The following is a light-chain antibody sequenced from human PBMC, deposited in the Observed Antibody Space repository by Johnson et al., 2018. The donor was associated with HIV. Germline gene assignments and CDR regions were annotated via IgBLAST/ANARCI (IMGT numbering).Light chain of an antibody. V-gene: IGLV1-51*01. CDR2: DNN. CDR1: SSNIGNNY. Sequence: QSVLTQPPSVSAAPGQKVTISCSGSSSNIGNNYVSWYQQLPGTAPKLLIYDNNRRPSGIPDRFSGSKSGTSGTLGITALQTGDESDYYCGSWASSLGAQYVFGSGPKVTVL. J-gene: IGLJ1*01. CDR3: GSWASSLGAQYV.